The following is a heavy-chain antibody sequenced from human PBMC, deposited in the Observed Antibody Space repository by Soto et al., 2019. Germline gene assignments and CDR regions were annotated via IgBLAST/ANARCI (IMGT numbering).Heavy chain of an antibody. CDR2: FYHSGTT. CDR1: GDSIKNYF. Sequence: PSETLSLTCTVFGDSIKNYFWSWVRQPPGKGLEWIGHFYHSGTTNYSPALKSRVTISIDQSKNQFSLRLNSVTAADTAVYFCARDPGYCTNGVCPIFDFWGQG. V-gene: IGHV4-59*01. D-gene: IGHD2-8*01. J-gene: IGHJ4*02. CDR3: ARDPGYCTNGVCPIFDF.